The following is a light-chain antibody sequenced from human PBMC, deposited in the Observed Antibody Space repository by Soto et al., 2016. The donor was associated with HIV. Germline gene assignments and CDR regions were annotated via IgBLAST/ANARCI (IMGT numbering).Light chain of an antibody. J-gene: IGKJ1*01. CDR3: QQYNSCPWT. CDR2: KAS. Sequence: DIQMTQSPSTLSASVGDRVTITCRASQTINNWLAWYQQKPGKAPKLLIYKASNLESGVPSSFSGSGSGTEFTLSISSLQPDDFATYYCQQYNSCPWTFGQGTKVEIK. V-gene: IGKV1-5*03. CDR1: QTINNW.